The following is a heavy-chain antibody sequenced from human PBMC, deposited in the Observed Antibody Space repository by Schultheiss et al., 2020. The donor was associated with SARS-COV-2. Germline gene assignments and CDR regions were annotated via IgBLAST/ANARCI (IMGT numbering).Heavy chain of an antibody. J-gene: IGHJ4*02. V-gene: IGHV1-69*13. CDR3: ARAKDCSGGSCYYDY. Sequence: SVKVSCKASGGTFSSYAISWVRQAPGQGLEWMGGIIPIFGTANYAQKFQGRVTITADESTSTAYVELSSLRSEETAVYYCARAKDCSGGSCYYDYWGQGTLVTVSS. CDR2: IIPIFGTA. D-gene: IGHD2-15*01. CDR1: GGTFSSYA.